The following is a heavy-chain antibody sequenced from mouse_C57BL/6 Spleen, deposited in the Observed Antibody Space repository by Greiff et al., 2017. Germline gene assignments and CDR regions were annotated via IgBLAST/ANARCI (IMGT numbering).Heavy chain of an antibody. J-gene: IGHJ2*01. CDR2: IYPGDGDT. CDR3: AREGDGYYDY. CDR1: GYAFSSSW. Sequence: VQLQQSGPELVKPGASVKISCKASGYAFSSSWMNWVKQRPGKGLEWIGRIYPGDGDTNCNGKFKGKATLTADKSSSTAYMQLSSLTSEDSAVYFCAREGDGYYDYWGQGTTLTVSS. V-gene: IGHV1-82*01. D-gene: IGHD2-3*01.